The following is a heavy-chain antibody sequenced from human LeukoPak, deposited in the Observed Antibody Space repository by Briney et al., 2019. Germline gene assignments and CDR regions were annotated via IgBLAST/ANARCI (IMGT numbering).Heavy chain of an antibody. CDR1: GGSISSSSYY. V-gene: IGHV4-39*07. CDR3: ARDLAYCGGSCYDY. J-gene: IGHJ4*02. Sequence: SETLSLTCTVSGGSISSSSYYWGWIRQPPGKGLEWIGSIYYSGSTYYNPSLKSRVTISVDTSKNQFSLKLSSVTAADTAVYYCARDLAYCGGSCYDYWGQGTLVTVSS. D-gene: IGHD2-21*02. CDR2: IYYSGST.